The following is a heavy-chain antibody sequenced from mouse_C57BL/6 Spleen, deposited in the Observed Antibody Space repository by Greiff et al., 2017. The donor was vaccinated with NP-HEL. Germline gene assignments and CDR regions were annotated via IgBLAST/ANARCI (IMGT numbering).Heavy chain of an antibody. CDR1: GYTFTSYW. CDR3: DRRGSYDYDGYAMDY. J-gene: IGHJ4*01. V-gene: IGHV1-53*01. Sequence: QVHVKQSGTELVKPGASVKLSCKASGYTFTSYWMHWVKQRPGQGLEWIGNINPSNGGTNYNEKFKSKATLTVDKSSSTAYMQLSSLTSEDSAVYYCDRRGSYDYDGYAMDYWGQGTSVTVSS. D-gene: IGHD2-4*01. CDR2: INPSNGGT.